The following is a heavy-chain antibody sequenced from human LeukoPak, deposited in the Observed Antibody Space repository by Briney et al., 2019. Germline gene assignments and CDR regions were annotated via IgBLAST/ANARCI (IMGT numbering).Heavy chain of an antibody. J-gene: IGHJ4*02. D-gene: IGHD6-6*01. CDR3: ATVPGQLIDY. CDR1: GFTFSSYS. Sequence: GGSLRLSCAASGFTFSSYSMNWVRQAPGKGLEWVSYISSSSSAIYYADSVKGRFTISRDNAKNSLYLQMNSLRAEDTAVYYCATVPGQLIDYWGQGTLVTVSS. V-gene: IGHV3-48*04. CDR2: ISSSSSAI.